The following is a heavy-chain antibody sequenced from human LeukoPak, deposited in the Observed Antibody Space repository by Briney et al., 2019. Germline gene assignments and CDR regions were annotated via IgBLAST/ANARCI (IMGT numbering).Heavy chain of an antibody. V-gene: IGHV4-34*01. D-gene: IGHD2-2*01. CDR1: GGSFSGYY. Sequence: HPSETLSLTCAVYGGSFSGYYWSWIRQPPGKGLEWIGEINHSGSTNYNPSLKSRVTISVDTSKNQFSLKLSSVTAADTAVYYCARGATRSPGRVPAYYYYMDVWGKGTTVTVSS. J-gene: IGHJ6*03. CDR3: ARGATRSPGRVPAYYYYMDV. CDR2: INHSGST.